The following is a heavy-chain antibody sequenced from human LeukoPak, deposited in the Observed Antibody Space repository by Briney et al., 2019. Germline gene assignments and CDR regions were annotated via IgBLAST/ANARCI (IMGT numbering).Heavy chain of an antibody. Sequence: WASVKVSCKASGYTFTNYYLHWVRQAPGQGLEWMGWINPNSGGTNYAQKFQGRVTMTRDTSISTAYMELSRLRSDDTAVYYCARVSGEQHLPAPPFQHWGQGTLVTVSS. J-gene: IGHJ1*01. V-gene: IGHV1-2*02. CDR2: INPNSGGT. D-gene: IGHD6-13*01. CDR1: GYTFTNYY. CDR3: ARVSGEQHLPAPPFQH.